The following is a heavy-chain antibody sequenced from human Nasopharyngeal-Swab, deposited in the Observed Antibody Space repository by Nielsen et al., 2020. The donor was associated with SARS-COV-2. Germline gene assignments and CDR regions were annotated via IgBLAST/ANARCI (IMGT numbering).Heavy chain of an antibody. CDR3: ARVGFDY. Sequence: GESLKISCEGFGFMFSDYSLNWVRQAPGKGLEWVSSISSVNTYIYYADSVRGRFSISRDNAMNSLFLQMNSLRGEDTAVYYCARVGFDYWGQGTLVTVSS. CDR1: GFMFSDYS. CDR2: ISSVNTYI. V-gene: IGHV3-21*01. J-gene: IGHJ4*02.